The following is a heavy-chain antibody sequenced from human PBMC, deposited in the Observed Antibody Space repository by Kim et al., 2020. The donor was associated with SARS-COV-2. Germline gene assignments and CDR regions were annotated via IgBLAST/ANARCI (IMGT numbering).Heavy chain of an antibody. V-gene: IGHV3-21*01. CDR1: GFTFSSYS. CDR3: AREVVTAIFEDYYGMDV. CDR2: ISSSSSYI. Sequence: GGSLRLSCAASGFTFSSYSMNWVRQAPGKGLEWVSSISSSSSYIYYADSVKGRFTISRDNAKNSLYLQMNSLRAEDTAVYYCAREVVTAIFEDYYGMDVWGQGTTVTVSS. J-gene: IGHJ6*02. D-gene: IGHD2-21*02.